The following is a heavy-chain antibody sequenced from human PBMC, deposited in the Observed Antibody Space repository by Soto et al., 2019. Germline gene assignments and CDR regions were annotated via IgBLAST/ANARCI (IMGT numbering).Heavy chain of an antibody. CDR2: MSSSGRNV. Sequence: QLHLVESGGGLVKSGGSLRLSCAASGFNFREKYMGWLRHVPGKGLEWVSLMSSSGRNVYYADSVKGRFTISRDNDQNSVYLEMSGLRADDTGVYYCRIWSGDSYVLDVWGQGTTVTVSS. CDR3: RIWSGDSYVLDV. V-gene: IGHV3-11*01. D-gene: IGHD2-21*02. CDR1: GFNFREKY. J-gene: IGHJ6*02.